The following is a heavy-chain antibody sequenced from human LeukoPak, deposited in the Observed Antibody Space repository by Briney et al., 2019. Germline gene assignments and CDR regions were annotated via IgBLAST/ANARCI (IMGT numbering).Heavy chain of an antibody. D-gene: IGHD6-19*01. CDR2: ISSSSSTI. CDR3: ARESRIAVAGIFDY. CDR1: GFTFSSYS. V-gene: IGHV3-48*01. Sequence: PGGSLRLSCAASGFTFSSYSMNWVRQAPGKGLEWVSYISSSSSTIYYADSVKGRFTISRDNSKNTLYLQMNSLRAEDTAVYYCARESRIAVAGIFDYWGQGTLVTVSS. J-gene: IGHJ4*02.